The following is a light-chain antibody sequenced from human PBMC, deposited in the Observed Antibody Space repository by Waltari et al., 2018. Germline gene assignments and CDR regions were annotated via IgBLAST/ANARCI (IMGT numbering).Light chain of an antibody. V-gene: IGLV2-14*01. CDR2: EVS. Sequence: QSALTPPASVSGSPGQAIPIPCTGTSPDIGRYTYVSWYQHTPGKAPKLVISEVSNRPSGVSNRFSGSKSGNTASLTISGLQAEDGAHYYCSSYTNSGNVVFGGGTKLTVL. CDR3: SSYTNSGNVV. CDR1: SPDIGRYTY. J-gene: IGLJ2*01.